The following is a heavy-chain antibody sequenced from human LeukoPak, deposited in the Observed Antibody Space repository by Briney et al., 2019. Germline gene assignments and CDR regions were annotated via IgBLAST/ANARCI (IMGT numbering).Heavy chain of an antibody. CDR3: AKDQQYYDILTGSYPDY. J-gene: IGHJ4*02. CDR2: ISGSGGST. V-gene: IGHV3-23*01. D-gene: IGHD3-9*01. CDR1: GFTFSSYA. Sequence: GGSLRFSCAASGFTFSSYAMSWVRQAPGKGLEWVSAISGSGGSTYYADSVKGRFTISRDNSKNTLYLQMNSLRAEDTAVYYCAKDQQYYDILTGSYPDYWGQGTLVTVSS.